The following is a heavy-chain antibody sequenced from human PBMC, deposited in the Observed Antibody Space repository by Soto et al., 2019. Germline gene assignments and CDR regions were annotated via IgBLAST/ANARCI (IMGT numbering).Heavy chain of an antibody. CDR3: ARERGSKSMDV. D-gene: IGHD2-15*01. CDR1: GVTFSNYW. Sequence: GGTLRLSCSASGVTFSNYWMTWVRQAPGKGLEWVANIRQDGSEGSYVDSVKGRFTISRDNAKVSLFLQMNSLRAEDTAVYYCARERGSKSMDVWGQGTTVTVSS. J-gene: IGHJ6*02. V-gene: IGHV3-7*03. CDR2: IRQDGSEG.